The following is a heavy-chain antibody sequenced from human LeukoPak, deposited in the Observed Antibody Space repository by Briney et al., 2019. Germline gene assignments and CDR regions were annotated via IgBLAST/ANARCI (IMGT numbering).Heavy chain of an antibody. CDR1: GYTFTSYS. V-gene: IGHV1-18*01. D-gene: IGHD2-2*01. CDR2: ISAYNGNT. Sequence: GASVRVSCKASGYTFTSYSISWVRQAPGQGLEWMGWISAYNGNTNYAQKLQGRVTITTDTSTSTAYMELRSLRSDDTAVYYCARQVPAAGWFDPWGQGTLVTVSS. J-gene: IGHJ5*02. CDR3: ARQVPAAGWFDP.